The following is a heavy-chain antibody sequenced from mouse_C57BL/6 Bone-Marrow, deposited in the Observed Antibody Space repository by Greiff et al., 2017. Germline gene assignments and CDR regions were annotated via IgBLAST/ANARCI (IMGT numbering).Heavy chain of an antibody. CDR3: ARSLAWFAY. CDR1: GFTFSDYG. D-gene: IGHD6-2*01. J-gene: IGHJ3*01. CDR2: ISSGSSTI. V-gene: IGHV5-17*01. Sequence: DVQLQESGGGLVKPGGSLKLSCAASGFTFSDYGMHWVRQAPEKGLEWVAYISSGSSTIYYADTVKGRFTISRDNAKNTLFLQMTSLRSEDTAMYYCARSLAWFAYWGQGTLVTVSA.